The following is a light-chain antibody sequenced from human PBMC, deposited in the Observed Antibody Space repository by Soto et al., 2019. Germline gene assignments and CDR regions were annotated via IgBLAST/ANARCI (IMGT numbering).Light chain of an antibody. V-gene: IGKV2-30*01. CDR1: QSLLYSNGHTY. J-gene: IGKJ4*01. CDR3: MQGTHWPLT. Sequence: EVVLTQSPLSQSVTLGQPASISCKCSQSLLYSNGHTYLTWFHQRPGQPPRRLIYEVSYRDSGVPDRFSCSGSGTDFTLRISRVEVEEVGVYYCMQGTHWPLTFGGGTKVELK. CDR2: EVS.